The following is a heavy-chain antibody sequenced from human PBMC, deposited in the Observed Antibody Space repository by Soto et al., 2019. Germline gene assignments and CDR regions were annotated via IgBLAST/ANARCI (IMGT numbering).Heavy chain of an antibody. V-gene: IGHV3-23*01. J-gene: IGHJ4*02. Sequence: GGSLRLSCAASGFTFSSYAMSWVRQAPGKGLEWVSAIGGSGGSTYYADSVKGRFTISRDNSKNTLYLQMNSLRAEDTAVYYCARKVGVPAAMVRYFDYWGQGTLVTVSS. D-gene: IGHD2-2*01. CDR3: ARKVGVPAAMVRYFDY. CDR1: GFTFSSYA. CDR2: IGGSGGST.